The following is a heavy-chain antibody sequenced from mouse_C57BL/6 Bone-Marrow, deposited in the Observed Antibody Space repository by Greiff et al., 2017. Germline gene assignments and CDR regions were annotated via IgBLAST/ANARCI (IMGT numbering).Heavy chain of an antibody. CDR2: ISSGGSYT. Sequence: EVQVVESGGDLVKPGGSLKLSCAASGFTFSSYGMSWVRQTPDKRLEWVATISSGGSYTYYPDSVKGRFTISRDNAKNTLYLQMSSLKSEDTAMYYCARVGTRVDYAMDYWGQGTSVTVSS. V-gene: IGHV5-6*01. CDR3: ARVGTRVDYAMDY. J-gene: IGHJ4*01. D-gene: IGHD4-1*01. CDR1: GFTFSSYG.